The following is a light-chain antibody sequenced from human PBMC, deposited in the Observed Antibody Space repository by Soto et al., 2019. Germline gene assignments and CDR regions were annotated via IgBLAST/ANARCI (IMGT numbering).Light chain of an antibody. J-gene: IGKJ5*01. CDR3: QQSYSTLPIT. CDR1: QIISSY. Sequence: DIQMTQSPSSLSASVGDRVTMTCLASQIISSYLNWSQQKPGKAPKLLIYAASSLQSGVPSRFSGSGSGTDFTLTISSLQPEDFATYYCQQSYSTLPITFGQGTRLEIK. V-gene: IGKV1-39*01. CDR2: AAS.